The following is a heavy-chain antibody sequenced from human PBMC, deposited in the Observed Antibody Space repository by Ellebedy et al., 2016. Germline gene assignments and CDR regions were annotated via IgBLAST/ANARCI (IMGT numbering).Heavy chain of an antibody. V-gene: IGHV3-30-3*01. J-gene: IGHJ4*02. CDR2: ISFDGGDK. Sequence: GGSLRLSCAASGFTFSTSPMHWVRQTPGKGLEWVAFISFDGGDKYYADSVKGRFTISRDNSKNTLYLQMNSLRPEDTAVYYCARTAVVTLPYRGAVDYWGQGTLVTVSS. D-gene: IGHD4-23*01. CDR3: ARTAVVTLPYRGAVDY. CDR1: GFTFSTSP.